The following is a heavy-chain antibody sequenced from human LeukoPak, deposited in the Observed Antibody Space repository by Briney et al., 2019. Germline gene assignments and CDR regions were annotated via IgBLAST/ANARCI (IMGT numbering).Heavy chain of an antibody. CDR1: GYTFTGYY. D-gene: IGHD3/OR15-3a*01. CDR3: ARALGLVKNWFDP. CDR2: INPNSGGT. V-gene: IGHV1-2*02. Sequence: ASVKVSCKASGYTFTGYYMHWVGQAPGQGLEWMGWINPNSGGTNYAQKFQGRVPMTRDTSISTAYMELSRLRSDDTAVYYCARALGLVKNWFDPWGQGTLVTVSS. J-gene: IGHJ5*02.